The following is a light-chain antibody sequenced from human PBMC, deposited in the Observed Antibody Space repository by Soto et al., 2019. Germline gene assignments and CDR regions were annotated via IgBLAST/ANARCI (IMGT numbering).Light chain of an antibody. J-gene: IGKJ2*01. CDR1: QSVSSD. Sequence: EIVMTQSPATVSVSPGERATLSCRASQSVSSDLAWYQQKPGQAPRLLIYGASTRATDIPARISGSGSGTDFTLTISSLQSEDFAVYYCQQYNKWPPLYTFGQGTKLEIK. CDR3: QQYNKWPPLYT. CDR2: GAS. V-gene: IGKV3-15*01.